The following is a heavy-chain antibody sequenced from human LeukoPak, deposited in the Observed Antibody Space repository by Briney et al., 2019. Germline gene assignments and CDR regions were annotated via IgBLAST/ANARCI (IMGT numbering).Heavy chain of an antibody. J-gene: IGHJ3*02. D-gene: IGHD3-22*01. CDR2: ISHNDDIT. Sequence: GGSLRLSCAASEFTFSNYWMSWVRQAPGKGLEWVSVISHNDDITRYADSVKGRFTISRDNSKSSLYLQMNSLRADDTAVYYCARRGPASDYYYKGGFDIWGQGTMVTVSS. V-gene: IGHV3-23*01. CDR3: ARRGPASDYYYKGGFDI. CDR1: EFTFSNYW.